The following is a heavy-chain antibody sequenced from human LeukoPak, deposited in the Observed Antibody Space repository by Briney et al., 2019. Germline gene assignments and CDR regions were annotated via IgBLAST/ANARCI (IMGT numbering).Heavy chain of an antibody. CDR2: IRSKAYGGTT. J-gene: IGHJ4*02. Sequence: PGRSLTLSCTASGFIFGDYAMIWVRQAPGKGLEWVGFIRSKAYGGTTKYAASVKGRFTISREESKNIANLQMNSLNTEDTAVYYCTRVMIVVGSADYWGQGTLVTVSS. D-gene: IGHD3-22*01. V-gene: IGHV3-49*04. CDR1: GFIFGDYA. CDR3: TRVMIVVGSADY.